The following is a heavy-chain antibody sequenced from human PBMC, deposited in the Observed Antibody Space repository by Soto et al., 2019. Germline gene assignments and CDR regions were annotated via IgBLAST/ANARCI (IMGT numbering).Heavy chain of an antibody. J-gene: IGHJ6*02. V-gene: IGHV3-48*02. D-gene: IGHD6-6*01. Sequence: GGSLRLSCAASGVQLRSYWMHWVRQAPGKGLEWVSYISSKSTSIYYADSVKGRFTISRDNAKNSLYLQMNSLRDEDTAVYYCARPEYSSSSYGMDVWGQGTTVTVSS. CDR3: ARPEYSSSSYGMDV. CDR2: ISSKSTSI. CDR1: GVQLRSYW.